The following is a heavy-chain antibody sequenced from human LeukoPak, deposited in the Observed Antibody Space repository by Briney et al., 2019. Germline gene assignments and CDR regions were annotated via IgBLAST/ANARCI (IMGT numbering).Heavy chain of an antibody. Sequence: GGSLRLSCAASGFTFSSYDMHWVRQATGKGLEWGSAIGTAGDTYYPGSVKGRFTISRENAKNSLYLQMNSLRAGDTAVYYCARGGPNYYDSSGYAFDIWGQGTMVTVSS. CDR2: IGTAGDT. CDR3: ARGGPNYYDSSGYAFDI. CDR1: GFTFSSYD. D-gene: IGHD3-22*01. V-gene: IGHV3-13*01. J-gene: IGHJ3*02.